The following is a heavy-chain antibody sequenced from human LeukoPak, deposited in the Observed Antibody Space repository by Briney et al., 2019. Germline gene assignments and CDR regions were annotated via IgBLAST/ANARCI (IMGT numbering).Heavy chain of an antibody. CDR1: GYTFTGYY. D-gene: IGHD4-17*01. J-gene: IGHJ3*02. V-gene: IGHV1-2*02. Sequence: ASVKVSCKASGYTFTGYYMHWVRQAPGQGLEWMGWINPNSGGTNYAQKFQGRVTMTRDTSISTAYMELSRLRSDDTAVYYCARVRGPDYGDYGVRSGDAFDIWGQGTMVTVSS. CDR3: ARVRGPDYGDYGVRSGDAFDI. CDR2: INPNSGGT.